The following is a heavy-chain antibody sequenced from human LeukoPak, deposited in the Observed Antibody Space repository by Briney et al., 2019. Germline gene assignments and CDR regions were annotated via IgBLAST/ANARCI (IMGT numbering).Heavy chain of an antibody. CDR3: ARHSGLRSPFDP. CDR2: IYSSGNT. Sequence: SETLSLTCTVSSASVSSGNYYWGWIRQPPGRDLEWIGSIYSSGNTYYNPSLESRVTISVDTSKNQLSLKLTSATAADTSVYYCARHSGLRSPFDPWGQGTLVTVSS. V-gene: IGHV4-39*01. J-gene: IGHJ5*02. D-gene: IGHD3-3*01. CDR1: SASVSSGNYY.